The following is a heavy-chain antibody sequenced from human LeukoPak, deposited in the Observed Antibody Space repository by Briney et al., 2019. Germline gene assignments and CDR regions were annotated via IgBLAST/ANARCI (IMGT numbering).Heavy chain of an antibody. J-gene: IGHJ4*02. D-gene: IGHD3-16*02. CDR2: ISGSTSYI. V-gene: IGHV3-21*01. CDR3: ARGSDFVWGSYRPYFDY. Sequence: GGSLRLSWVASAFTFRKYSMHWVRKAPGKGLEWVSSISGSTSYIYYADSVRGRFTISRDNAKNSLYLQMNSLRAEGTAVYYCARGSDFVWGSYRPYFDYWGQGTLVTVSS. CDR1: AFTFRKYS.